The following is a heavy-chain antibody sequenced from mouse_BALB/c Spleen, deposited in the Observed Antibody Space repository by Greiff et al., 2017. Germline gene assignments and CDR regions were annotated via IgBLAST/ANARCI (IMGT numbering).Heavy chain of an antibody. J-gene: IGHJ4*01. CDR3: ARGGWLLGYAMDY. Sequence: VQLQQSGAELVRPGVSVKISCKGSGYTFTDYAMHWVKQSHAKSLEWIGVISTYYGDASYNQKFKGKATMTVDKSSSTAYMELARLTSEDSAIYYCARGGWLLGYAMDYWGQGTSVTVSS. V-gene: IGHV1S137*01. CDR1: GYTFTDYA. D-gene: IGHD2-3*01. CDR2: ISTYYGDA.